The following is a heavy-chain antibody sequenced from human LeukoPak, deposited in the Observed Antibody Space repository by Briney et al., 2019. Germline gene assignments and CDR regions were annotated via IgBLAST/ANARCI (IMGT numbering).Heavy chain of an antibody. D-gene: IGHD6-19*01. CDR3: AKAGIGVVGYFDY. J-gene: IGHJ4*02. V-gene: IGHV3-30-3*01. CDR1: GFSFSAYA. CDR2: VSYDGSNK. Sequence: GGSLRLSCAASGFSFSAYAMHWVRQAPGKGLEWVAVVSYDGSNKRYAASVKGRFTISRDNSKNTLYLQMNSLRDEDTALYYCAKAGIGVVGYFDYWGQGTLVTVSS.